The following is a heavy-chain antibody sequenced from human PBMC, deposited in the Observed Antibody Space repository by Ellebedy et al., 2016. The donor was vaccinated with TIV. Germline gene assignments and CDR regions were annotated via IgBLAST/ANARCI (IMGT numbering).Heavy chain of an antibody. CDR1: GGSFSGYY. J-gene: IGHJ6*02. V-gene: IGHV4-34*01. CDR2: INHSGST. D-gene: IGHD2-15*01. CDR3: ARGLKLLLYYYYGMDV. Sequence: SETLSLXCAVYGGSFSGYYWSWIRQPPGKGLEWIGEINHSGSTNYNPSLKSRVTISVDTSKNQFSLKLSSVTAADTAVYYCARGLKLLLYYYYGMDVWGQGTTVTVSS.